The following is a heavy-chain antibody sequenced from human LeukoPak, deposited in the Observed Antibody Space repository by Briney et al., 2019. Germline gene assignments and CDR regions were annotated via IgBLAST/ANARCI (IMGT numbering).Heavy chain of an antibody. V-gene: IGHV1-2*02. CDR2: INPNSGGT. CDR3: ARGGVVQQQLIPYYYYYYMDV. J-gene: IGHJ6*03. CDR1: GYTFTGYY. D-gene: IGHD6-13*01. Sequence: ASVKVSCKASGYTFTGYYMHWVRQAPGQGLEWMGWINPNSGGTNYAQKFQGRVTMTRNTSISTAYMELSSLRSEDTAVYYCARGGVVQQQLIPYYYYYYMDVWGKGTTVTISS.